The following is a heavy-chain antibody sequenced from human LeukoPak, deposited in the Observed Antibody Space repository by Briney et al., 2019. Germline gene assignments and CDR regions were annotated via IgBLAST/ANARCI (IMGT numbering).Heavy chain of an antibody. CDR3: AIGQQWLDY. CDR1: GFTFSSYA. CDR2: ISGSGGST. V-gene: IGHV3-23*01. D-gene: IGHD6-19*01. J-gene: IGHJ4*02. Sequence: GGSLRLSCSASGFTFSSYAMTWVRQAPGKGLEWVSGISGSGGSTYYADSVKGRFTISRDNSKNTLYLQMNSLRAEDTAVYYCAIGQQWLDYWGQVTLVTVSS.